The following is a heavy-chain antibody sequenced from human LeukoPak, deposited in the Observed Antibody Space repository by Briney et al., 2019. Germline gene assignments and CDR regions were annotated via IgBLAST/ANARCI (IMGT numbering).Heavy chain of an antibody. CDR2: ISGSGGST. Sequence: GGSLRLSCAASGFTFSSYAMSWVRQAPGKGLEWVSAISGSGGSTYYADSVKGRFTISRDNSKNTLYLQMNSLRAEDTAVYYRAKGDYYDSSGYYEWGQGTLVTVSS. CDR1: GFTFSSYA. D-gene: IGHD3-22*01. CDR3: AKGDYYDSSGYYE. V-gene: IGHV3-23*01. J-gene: IGHJ4*02.